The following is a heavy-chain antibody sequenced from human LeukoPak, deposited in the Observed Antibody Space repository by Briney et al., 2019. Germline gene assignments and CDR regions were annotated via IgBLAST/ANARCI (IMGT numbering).Heavy chain of an antibody. CDR2: INTNTGNP. Sequence: GASVKVSCKASGYTFSNYAINWVRQAPGQGPEWMGWINTNTGNPTYAQGFTGRFVFSLDTSVSTSYLQISSLKAEDTAVYYCARLWRSFGEFAGVYGYWGQGTLVTVSS. J-gene: IGHJ4*02. D-gene: IGHD3-10*01. CDR3: ARLWRSFGEFAGVYGY. CDR1: GYTFSNYA. V-gene: IGHV7-4-1*02.